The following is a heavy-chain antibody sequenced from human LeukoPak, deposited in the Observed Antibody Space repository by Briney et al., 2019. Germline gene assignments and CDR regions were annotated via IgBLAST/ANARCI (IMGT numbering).Heavy chain of an antibody. CDR3: AARGYLRTRAWFDP. Sequence: GGSLRLSCAASEFSVGSNYMTWVRQAPGKGLEWVSLIYSGGSTYYADSVKGRFTISRDNSKNTLYLQMNSLIPEDTAVYYCAARGYLRTRAWFDPWGQGTLVTVSS. J-gene: IGHJ5*02. V-gene: IGHV3-66*01. CDR1: EFSVGSNY. D-gene: IGHD5-18*01. CDR2: IYSGGST.